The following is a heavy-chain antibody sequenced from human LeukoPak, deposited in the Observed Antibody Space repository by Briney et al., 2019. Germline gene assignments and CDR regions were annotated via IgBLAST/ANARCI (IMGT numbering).Heavy chain of an antibody. V-gene: IGHV3-9*01. CDR3: ARRETFDY. CDR1: GNYW. Sequence: GGSLRLSCAASGNYWMHWVRQAPGKGLVWVSGISWNSGSIGYADSVKGRFTISRDNAKNSLYLQMNSLRAEDTALYYCARRETFDYWGQGTLVTVSS. J-gene: IGHJ4*02. CDR2: ISWNSGSI.